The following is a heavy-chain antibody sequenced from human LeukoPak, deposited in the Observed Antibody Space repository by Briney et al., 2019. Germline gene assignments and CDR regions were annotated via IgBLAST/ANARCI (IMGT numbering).Heavy chain of an antibody. CDR1: EGTFSSYA. Sequence: GASVKVSCKASEGTFSSYAISWVRQAPGQGLEWMGWISAYNGNTNYAQKLQGRVTMTTDTSTSTAYMELRSLRSDDTAVYYCARAVRHSDDPRLTAIYYYYGMDVWGQGTTVTVSS. CDR2: ISAYNGNT. V-gene: IGHV1-18*01. CDR3: ARAVRHSDDPRLTAIYYYYGMDV. D-gene: IGHD5-18*01. J-gene: IGHJ6*02.